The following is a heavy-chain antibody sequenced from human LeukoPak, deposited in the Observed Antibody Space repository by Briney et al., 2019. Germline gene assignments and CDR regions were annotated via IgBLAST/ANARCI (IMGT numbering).Heavy chain of an antibody. J-gene: IGHJ5*02. V-gene: IGHV1-3*01. D-gene: IGHD3-22*01. CDR1: GYTFSSYV. CDR2: INAGNGNT. CDR3: ARSPVGYDSSGYYPDH. Sequence: GASVKVSCKASGYTFSSYVMYWVRQAPGQRLEWMGWINAGNGNTKYSQKFRGRVTITRDTSASTAYVELSSLRSEDTAVYFCARSPVGYDSSGYYPDHWGQGTLVTVSS.